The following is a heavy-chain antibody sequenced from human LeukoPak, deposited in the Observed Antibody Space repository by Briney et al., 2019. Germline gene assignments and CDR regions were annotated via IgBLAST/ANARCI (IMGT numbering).Heavy chain of an antibody. D-gene: IGHD3-22*01. CDR3: ARDPLNYYDSSGGGDYYGMDV. CDR2: INPNSGGT. Sequence: ASVKVSCKASGYTFTGYYMHWVRQAPGQGLEWMGWINPNSGGTNYAQKFQGRVTMTRDTSISTAYMELSRLRSDDTAVYCCARDPLNYYDSSGGGDYYGMDVWGQGTTVTVSS. V-gene: IGHV1-2*02. J-gene: IGHJ6*02. CDR1: GYTFTGYY.